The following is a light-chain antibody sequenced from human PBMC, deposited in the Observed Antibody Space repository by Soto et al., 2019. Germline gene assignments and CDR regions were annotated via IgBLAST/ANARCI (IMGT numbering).Light chain of an antibody. V-gene: IGLV2-11*01. CDR2: DVT. Sequence: QSVLTQPRSVSGSPGQSVTISCTGTSSDFGTYNYVSWYQQHPGKAPKLIIYDVTKWPSGVPDRFSGSKSGNTASLTISGLQAEDEADYYCCSYAGSYTHVFGTGSKVTVL. CDR1: SSDFGTYNY. CDR3: CSYAGSYTHV. J-gene: IGLJ1*01.